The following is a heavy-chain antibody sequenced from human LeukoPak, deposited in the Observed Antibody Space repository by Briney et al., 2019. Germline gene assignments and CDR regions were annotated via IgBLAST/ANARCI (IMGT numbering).Heavy chain of an antibody. D-gene: IGHD6-19*01. V-gene: IGHV3-21*01. CDR2: ISSSSSYI. CDR3: ARAGDITGRQWLEIDY. J-gene: IGHJ4*02. CDR1: GFSFSIYS. Sequence: GGSLRLSCAASGFSFSIYSMNWVRQAPGKGLEWVSSISSSSSYIYYADSVKGRFTISRDNAKNSLYLQMNSLRAEDTAVYYCARAGDITGRQWLEIDYWGQGTLVTVSS.